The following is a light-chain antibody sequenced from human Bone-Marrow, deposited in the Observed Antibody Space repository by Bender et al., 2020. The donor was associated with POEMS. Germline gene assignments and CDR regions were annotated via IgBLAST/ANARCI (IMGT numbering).Light chain of an antibody. Sequence: QSVLTQPPSASGTPGQRVTISCSGGSSNIGAHAVNWYQHLPGPAPKLLLYSSHRRPSEVPDRFSPSRSGTSASLAIGGLQSEDEADDYCAVWDDSLNGWVFDGGTTLTVL. CDR3: AVWDDSLNGWV. CDR2: SSH. V-gene: IGLV1-44*01. CDR1: SSNIGAHA. J-gene: IGLJ3*02.